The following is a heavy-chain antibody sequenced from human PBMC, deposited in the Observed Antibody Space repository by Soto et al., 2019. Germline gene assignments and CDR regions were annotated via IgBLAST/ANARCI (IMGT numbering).Heavy chain of an antibody. CDR2: IGTNGGNT. V-gene: IGHV3-64*01. CDR3: TRAGDTAMVIINWFDP. J-gene: IGHJ5*02. D-gene: IGHD5-18*01. Sequence: EVQLVESGGGLVQPGGSLRLSCVASGFTFSRYVMYWVRQAPGRGLEYVSGIGTNGGNTDYANSVKGRFTISRDNSKNTLYLQMGSLRAEDTAVYYCTRAGDTAMVIINWFDPWGQGTLDTVSS. CDR1: GFTFSRYV.